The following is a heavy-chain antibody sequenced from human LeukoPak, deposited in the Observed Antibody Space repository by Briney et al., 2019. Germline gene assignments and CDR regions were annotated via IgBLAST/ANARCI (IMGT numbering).Heavy chain of an antibody. D-gene: IGHD2-2*01. CDR1: GFTFSSYA. CDR3: AKGPNAPTYYYYYMDV. Sequence: PGGSLRLSCAASGFTFSSYAMSWVRQAPGKGLERVSAISGSGGSTYYADSVKGRFTISRDNSKTPLYLQMNSLRAEDTAVYYCAKGPNAPTYYYYYMDVWGKGTTATVSS. J-gene: IGHJ6*03. V-gene: IGHV3-23*01. CDR2: ISGSGGST.